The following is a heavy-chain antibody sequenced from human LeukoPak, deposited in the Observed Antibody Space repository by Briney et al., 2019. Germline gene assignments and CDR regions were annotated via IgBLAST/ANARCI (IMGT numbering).Heavy chain of an antibody. CDR1: GYTFTTYY. CDR2: INPSGGST. Sequence: ASVKVSCKASGYTFTTYYMHWVRQAPGQGLEWMGIINPSGGSTSYAQKFQGRVSMTRDTSTSTVYMELSSLRSEDTAVYYCARDMHYDFWSGYKTPYEYYYGMDVWGQGTTVTVSS. J-gene: IGHJ6*02. D-gene: IGHD3-3*01. CDR3: ARDMHYDFWSGYKTPYEYYYGMDV. V-gene: IGHV1-46*01.